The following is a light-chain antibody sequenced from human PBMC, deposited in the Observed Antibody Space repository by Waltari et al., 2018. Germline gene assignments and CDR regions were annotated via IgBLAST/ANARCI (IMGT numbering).Light chain of an antibody. Sequence: EIVLTQSPGTLSLSPGEGATLSCRASQSISSNYLAWYQQRPGQAPSLLVYDASSRATGIPDRFSGSGSGTDFTLTISRLEPEDVALYFCQQHGSLPQTFGQGTKVEIK. J-gene: IGKJ1*01. CDR3: QQHGSLPQT. CDR1: QSISSNY. V-gene: IGKV3-20*01. CDR2: DAS.